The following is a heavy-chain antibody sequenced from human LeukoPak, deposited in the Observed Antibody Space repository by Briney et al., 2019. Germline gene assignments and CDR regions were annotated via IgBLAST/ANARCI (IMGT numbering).Heavy chain of an antibody. CDR3: ARGPSGYHNT. J-gene: IGHJ4*02. CDR1: GFTFSSYG. V-gene: IGHV3-30*02. D-gene: IGHD5-12*01. CDR2: IRYDGSNK. Sequence: GGSLRLSCAASGFTFSSYGMHWVRQAPGKGLEWVAFIRYDGSNKYYADSVKGRFTISRDNAKNSLFLQMNSLRAEDTAVYYCARGPSGYHNTGGQGTLVTVSS.